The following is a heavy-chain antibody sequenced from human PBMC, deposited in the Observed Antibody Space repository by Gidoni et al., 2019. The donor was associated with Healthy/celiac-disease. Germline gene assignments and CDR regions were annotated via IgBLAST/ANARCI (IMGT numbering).Heavy chain of an antibody. Sequence: QVQLVQSEAEVKKPGASVKASCKASGYTFTSYGISWVRQATGQGLEWKGWISAYNGNTNYAQKFQGRVTMTTDTSTSTAYMELRSLRSDDTAVYYCARERYCGGDCYLGTRALHYYGMDVWGQGTTVTVSS. J-gene: IGHJ6*02. V-gene: IGHV1-18*01. CDR1: GYTFTSYG. CDR3: ARERYCGGDCYLGTRALHYYGMDV. D-gene: IGHD2-21*01. CDR2: ISAYNGNT.